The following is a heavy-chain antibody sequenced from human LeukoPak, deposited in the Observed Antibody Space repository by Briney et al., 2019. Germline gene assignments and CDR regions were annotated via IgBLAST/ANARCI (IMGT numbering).Heavy chain of an antibody. J-gene: IGHJ4*02. D-gene: IGHD3-3*01. CDR2: IIPIFGTA. Sequence: ASVKVSCKASEYTFTGSYMHWVRQAPGQGLEWMGGIIPIFGTANYAQKFQGRVTITADKSTSTAYMELSSLRSEDTAVYYCATSGGLRMDYDFWSGYYNQNPPQFDYWGQGTLVTVSS. CDR3: ATSGGLRMDYDFWSGYYNQNPPQFDY. V-gene: IGHV1-69*06. CDR1: EYTFTGSY.